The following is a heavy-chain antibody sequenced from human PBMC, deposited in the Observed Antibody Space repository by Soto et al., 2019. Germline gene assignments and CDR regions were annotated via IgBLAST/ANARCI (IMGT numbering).Heavy chain of an antibody. CDR2: LNTYNGNT. CDR3: ARGPDPTYFDF. Sequence: QVQLVQSGAEVKKPGASLRVSCKASGYTFSSFGISWVRQAPGQGLEWMGWLNTYNGNTNFAVKFQGRVTMTTDTSTSTAYMDLRSLTSDDTAVYYCARGPDPTYFDFWGQGTLVTVSS. J-gene: IGHJ4*02. CDR1: GYTFSSFG. V-gene: IGHV1-18*01.